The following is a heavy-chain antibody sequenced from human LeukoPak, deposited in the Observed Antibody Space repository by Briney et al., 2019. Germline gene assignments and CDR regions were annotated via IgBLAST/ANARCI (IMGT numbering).Heavy chain of an antibody. CDR1: GFTFSSYW. J-gene: IGHJ6*02. V-gene: IGHV3-74*01. Sequence: GGSLRLSCAVSGFTFSSYWMHWVRQAPGKGLVWVSRITTDGSSTTYADSVKGRFTISRDNAKNTLYLQVSSLRAEDTAVYYCGRDTSYGMDVWGQGTTVSVSS. CDR2: ITTDGSST. CDR3: GRDTSYGMDV. D-gene: IGHD2/OR15-2a*01.